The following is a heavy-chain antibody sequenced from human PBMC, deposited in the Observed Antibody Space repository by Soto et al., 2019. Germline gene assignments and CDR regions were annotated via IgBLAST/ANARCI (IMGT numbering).Heavy chain of an antibody. V-gene: IGHV3-21*01. CDR1: GFTFSSYS. J-gene: IGHJ6*02. CDR2: ISSSSSYI. CDR3: ARDNYGSGAYGMDV. Sequence: EVQLVESGGGLVKPGGSLRLSCAASGFTFSSYSMNWVRQAPGKGLEWVSSISSSSSYIYYVESGKGRFTISRDNAKNALYLQMNSLRAEDTAVYYCARDNYGSGAYGMDVWGQGTTVTVSS. D-gene: IGHD3-10*01.